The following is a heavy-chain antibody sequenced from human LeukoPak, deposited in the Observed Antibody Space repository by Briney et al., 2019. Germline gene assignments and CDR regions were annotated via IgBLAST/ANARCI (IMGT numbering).Heavy chain of an antibody. Sequence: SETLSLTCAVDGGSFSGYYWSWIRQPPGKGLEWIGEINHSGCTNYTTSLTGLLTLSVDSPKSQYSLKLSCATAADTAVYYCARQCRRGVVVPAPTGRSFGLFHYWGQGTLVTVSS. CDR3: ARQCRRGVVVPAPTGRSFGLFHY. CDR1: GGSFSGYY. J-gene: IGHJ4*02. V-gene: IGHV4-34*01. D-gene: IGHD2-2*01. CDR2: INHSGCT.